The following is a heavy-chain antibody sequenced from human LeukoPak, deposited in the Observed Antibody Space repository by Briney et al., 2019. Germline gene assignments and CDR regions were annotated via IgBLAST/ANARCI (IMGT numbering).Heavy chain of an antibody. V-gene: IGHV3-21*01. D-gene: IGHD6-25*01. CDR2: ISSSSSYI. J-gene: IGHJ4*02. Sequence: GGSLRLSCAASGFTFSSYSMNWVRQAPGKGLEWVSSISSSSSYIYYADSVKGRFTISRDNAKNSLYLQMNSLRAEDTAVYYCARDARFVTLSGCFDYWGQGTLVTVSS. CDR1: GFTFSSYS. CDR3: ARDARFVTLSGCFDY.